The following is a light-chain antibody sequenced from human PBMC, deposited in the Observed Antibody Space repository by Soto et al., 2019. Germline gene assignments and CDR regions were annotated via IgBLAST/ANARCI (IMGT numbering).Light chain of an antibody. V-gene: IGKV1-33*01. Sequence: DRQMTHSPSSLSASVGNRVTITCRASQDISNYLNWYQQRPGKAPKLLIYDASNLERGVPSRFSGTRSGTHFTFAITSLQPEDVATYYCQQSDSLPITIGQGTRLEI. J-gene: IGKJ5*01. CDR3: QQSDSLPIT. CDR1: QDISNY. CDR2: DAS.